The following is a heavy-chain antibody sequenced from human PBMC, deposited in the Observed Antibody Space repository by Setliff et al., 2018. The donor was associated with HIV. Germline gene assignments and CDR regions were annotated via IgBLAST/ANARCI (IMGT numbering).Heavy chain of an antibody. CDR2: VFSTGSL. V-gene: IGHV4-39*06. Sequence: SETLSLTCTVAGGSISSGGYFWSWIRQVPGKGLEWIGSVFSTGSLYYNPSLRGRITISIDASENHFTLRLTSVTAADTAVYFCARGLPRYDLWSGPSSRFDYWGQGTLVTVSS. J-gene: IGHJ4*02. D-gene: IGHD3-3*01. CDR1: GGSISSGGYF. CDR3: ARGLPRYDLWSGPSSRFDY.